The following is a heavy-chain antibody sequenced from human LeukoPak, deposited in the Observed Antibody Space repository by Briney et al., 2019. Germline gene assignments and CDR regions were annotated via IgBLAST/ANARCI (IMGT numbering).Heavy chain of an antibody. Sequence: GGSLRLSCAASGFSFSSFTMVWVRQAPGRGLEWVSGISYTGENTYYADSVKGRFTISRDNSKNTLYLQMNSLRAEDTAVYYCAKDPSSTWFGDYFDYWGQGTLVTVSS. CDR1: GFSFSSFT. D-gene: IGHD6-13*01. J-gene: IGHJ4*02. CDR2: ISYTGENT. CDR3: AKDPSSTWFGDYFDY. V-gene: IGHV3-23*01.